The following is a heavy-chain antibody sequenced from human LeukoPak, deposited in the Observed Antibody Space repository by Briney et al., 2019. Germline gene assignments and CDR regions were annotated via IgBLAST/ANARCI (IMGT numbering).Heavy chain of an antibody. D-gene: IGHD5-18*01. CDR1: GFTFDDYA. Sequence: EGSLRLSCAASGFTFDDYAMHWVRQAPGKGLEWVSLISGDGVSTYYADSVKGRFTISRDNSRNSLYLQMNTLRTEDTAFYYCAKARGYSYGFPLDYWGQGTLVTVSS. J-gene: IGHJ4*02. CDR2: ISGDGVST. V-gene: IGHV3-43*02. CDR3: AKARGYSYGFPLDY.